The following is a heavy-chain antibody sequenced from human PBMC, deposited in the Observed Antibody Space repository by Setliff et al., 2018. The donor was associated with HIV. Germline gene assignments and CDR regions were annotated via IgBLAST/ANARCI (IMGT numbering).Heavy chain of an antibody. J-gene: IGHJ2*01. V-gene: IGHV4-59*01. CDR1: GDPISTYY. CDR3: ARGKGFPYWYFDL. D-gene: IGHD2-21*01. Sequence: TLSLTCTVSGDPISTYYWSWVRKPPGKGLEWIGYVYLSGSTSYSPSLRGRVTMSVDPSKNQFSLKLNSVTAADTAIYYCARGKGFPYWYFDLWGRGTLVTV. CDR2: VYLSGST.